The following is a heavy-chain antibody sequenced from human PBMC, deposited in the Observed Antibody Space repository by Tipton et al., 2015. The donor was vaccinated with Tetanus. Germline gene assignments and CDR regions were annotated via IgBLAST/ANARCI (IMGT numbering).Heavy chain of an antibody. Sequence: SLRLSCAASGFIFSSYAMHWVRQAPGKGLEWVAVVRFDGRNSYYGDSVKGRFTISRDNSKNTLDLQMDSLRSEDTAMYYCAKDKAAAVHLRVFESWGQGTLVTVSS. CDR2: VRFDGRNS. D-gene: IGHD6-13*01. CDR1: GFIFSSYA. J-gene: IGHJ4*02. V-gene: IGHV3-30*02. CDR3: AKDKAAAVHLRVFES.